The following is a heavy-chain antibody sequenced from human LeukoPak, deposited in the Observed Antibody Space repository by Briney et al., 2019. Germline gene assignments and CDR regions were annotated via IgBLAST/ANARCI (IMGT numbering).Heavy chain of an antibody. D-gene: IGHD6-6*01. CDR2: INPSGGST. CDR3: ARVAAARPEAEYFQH. Sequence: GASVKVSCKASGYTFTSYYVHWVRQAPGQGLEWMGIINPSGGSTSYAQKFQGRVTMTRDMSTSTVYMELSSLRSEDTAVYYCARVAAARPEAEYFQHWGQGTLVTVSS. V-gene: IGHV1-46*01. CDR1: GYTFTSYY. J-gene: IGHJ1*01.